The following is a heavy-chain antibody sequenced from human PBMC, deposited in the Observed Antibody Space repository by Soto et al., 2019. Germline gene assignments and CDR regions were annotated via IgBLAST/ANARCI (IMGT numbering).Heavy chain of an antibody. CDR1: GFTFSSYG. CDR3: AKDTGTDYFDY. Sequence: QVQLVESGGGVVQPGRSLRLSCAASGFTFSSYGMHWVRQAPGRGLEWVAVISYDGSNKYYADSVKGRFTISRDNSKNTLYLQMNSLRAEDTAVYYCAKDTGTDYFDYWGQGTLVTVSS. V-gene: IGHV3-30*18. CDR2: ISYDGSNK. D-gene: IGHD1-1*01. J-gene: IGHJ4*02.